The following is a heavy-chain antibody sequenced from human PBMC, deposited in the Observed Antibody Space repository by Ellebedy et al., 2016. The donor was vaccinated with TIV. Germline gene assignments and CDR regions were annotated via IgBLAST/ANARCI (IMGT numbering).Heavy chain of an antibody. D-gene: IGHD2-15*01. CDR1: GYTFTSYD. J-gene: IGHJ6*02. Sequence: AASVKVSCKASGYTFTSYDINWVRQATGQGLEWMGWINPNSGNTNYAQKFQGRVTMTRDTSISTAYMELSGLKSDDTAVYYCARDYCSSSSCGLDVWGRGTTVSVSS. V-gene: IGHV1-2*02. CDR2: INPNSGNT. CDR3: ARDYCSSSSCGLDV.